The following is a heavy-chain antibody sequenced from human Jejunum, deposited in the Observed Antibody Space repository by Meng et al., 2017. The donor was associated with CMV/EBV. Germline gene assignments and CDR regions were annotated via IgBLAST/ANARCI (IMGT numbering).Heavy chain of an antibody. CDR2: IYPGDSDT. Sequence: WIGWVSQMPGKGLEWMGIIYPGDSDTRYSPSFQGQVTISADKSISTAYLQWSSLKASDTAMYYCARWDCSGTSCYGNFFYYYGMDVWGQGTTVTVSS. D-gene: IGHD2-2*01. V-gene: IGHV5-51*01. J-gene: IGHJ6*02. CDR1: W. CDR3: ARWDCSGTSCYGNFFYYYGMDV.